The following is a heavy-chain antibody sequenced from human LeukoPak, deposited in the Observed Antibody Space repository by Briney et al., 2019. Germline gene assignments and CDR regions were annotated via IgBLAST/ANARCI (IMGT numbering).Heavy chain of an antibody. J-gene: IGHJ4*02. CDR1: GFTFSTFA. V-gene: IGHV3-23*01. CDR2: IFPSGGEI. Sequence: GGSLRLSCAASGFTFSTFAMIWVRQPPGKGLEWVSSIFPSGGEIHYADSVRGRFTISSDNSKNTLYLQMNSLRAEDTAVYYCAKVGVAGSFDYWGQGTLVTVSS. CDR3: AKVGVAGSFDY. D-gene: IGHD6-19*01.